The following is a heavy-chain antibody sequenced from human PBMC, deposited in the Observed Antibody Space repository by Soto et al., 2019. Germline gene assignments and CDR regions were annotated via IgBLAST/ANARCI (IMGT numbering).Heavy chain of an antibody. D-gene: IGHD3-22*01. J-gene: IGHJ4*02. CDR3: ARGTYYYDSSGYYLKKDYYDY. CDR1: GGSFSGYY. CDR2: INHSGST. Sequence: SETLSLTCAVYGGSFSGYYWSWIRQPPGKGLEWIGEINHSGSTNYNPSLKSRVTISVDTSKNQFSLKLSSVTAADTAVYYCARGTYYYDSSGYYLKKDYYDYWGQGTLVTVSS. V-gene: IGHV4-34*01.